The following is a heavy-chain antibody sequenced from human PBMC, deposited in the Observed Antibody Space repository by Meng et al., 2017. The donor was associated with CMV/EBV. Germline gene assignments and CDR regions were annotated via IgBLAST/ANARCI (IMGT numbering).Heavy chain of an antibody. CDR2: INQGGSEK. Sequence: GESLKISCAASGFTFSSYWMSWVRQASGKGLEWVANINQGGSEKYYVDSVKGRFTMSRDNAKNSLYLQMSSLTAEDTAVYYCARYCTNTGCYIYDYWGQGTLVTVSS. D-gene: IGHD2-2*02. V-gene: IGHV3-7*01. CDR1: GFTFSSYW. J-gene: IGHJ4*02. CDR3: ARYCTNTGCYIYDY.